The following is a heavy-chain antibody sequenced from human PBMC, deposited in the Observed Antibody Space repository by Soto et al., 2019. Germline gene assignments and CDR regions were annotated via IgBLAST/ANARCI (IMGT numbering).Heavy chain of an antibody. CDR1: GGSIRSSSSY. J-gene: IGHJ6*02. V-gene: IGHV4-39*01. CDR2: IYYIGST. D-gene: IGHD3-3*01. Sequence: QLQLQESGPGLVKPSETLSLTCTVSGGSIRSSSSYWDWIRQPPGKGLEWIGSIYYIGSTYYNPSLKSRVIISMDKSKNQFSLNVSSVTAADTAVYYCARRRGVVQDGMDVWGQGTTVIVSS. CDR3: ARRRGVVQDGMDV.